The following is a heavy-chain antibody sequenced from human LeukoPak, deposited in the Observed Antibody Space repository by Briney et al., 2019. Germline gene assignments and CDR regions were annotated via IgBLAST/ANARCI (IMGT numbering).Heavy chain of an antibody. CDR3: ATPGGGYYYGMDV. Sequence: PETLSLTCAVSGGSFSGYYWSWIRQPPGKGLEWIGEINHSGSTNYNPSLKSRVTISVDTSKNQFSLKLSSVTAADTAVYYCATPGGGYYYGMDVWGQGTAVTVSS. V-gene: IGHV4-34*01. CDR2: INHSGST. D-gene: IGHD4-23*01. CDR1: GGSFSGYY. J-gene: IGHJ6*02.